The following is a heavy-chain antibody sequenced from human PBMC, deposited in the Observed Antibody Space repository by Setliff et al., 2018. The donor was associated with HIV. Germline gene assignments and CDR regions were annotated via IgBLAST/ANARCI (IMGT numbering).Heavy chain of an antibody. CDR1: GFTFSSYG. D-gene: IGHD3-3*01. CDR3: ARDVSWRVRTYIDY. V-gene: IGHV3-30*02. J-gene: IGHJ4*02. Sequence: GGSLRLSCAASGFTFSSYGVHWVRQAPGKGLEWVAFIRNDGSQKYYVDSVKGRFTISRDNAKNSLYLQMNSLTAEDTAVYYCARDVSWRVRTYIDYWGQGALVTVSS. CDR2: IRNDGSQK.